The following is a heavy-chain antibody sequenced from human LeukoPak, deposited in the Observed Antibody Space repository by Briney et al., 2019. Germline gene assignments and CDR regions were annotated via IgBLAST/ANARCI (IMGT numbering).Heavy chain of an antibody. CDR3: AGGSVNRYYFDY. V-gene: IGHV4-61*02. D-gene: IGHD3-10*01. CDR2: IYTSGST. J-gene: IGHJ4*02. CDR1: GGSISSGSYY. Sequence: SETLSLTCTVSGGSISSGSYYWSWIRQPAGKGLEWIGRIYTSGSTNYNPSLKSRVTISVDTSKNQFSLKLSSVTAADTAVYYCAGGSVNRYYFDYWGQGTLVTVSS.